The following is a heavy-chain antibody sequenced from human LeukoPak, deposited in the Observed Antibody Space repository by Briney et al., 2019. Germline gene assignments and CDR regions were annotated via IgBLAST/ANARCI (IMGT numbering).Heavy chain of an antibody. CDR3: AREILAAAGFDY. D-gene: IGHD6-13*01. Sequence: GGSLRLSCAASGFTFSSYSMNWVRQAPGKGLEWVSAISGSGGSTYYADSVKGRFTISRDNSKNTLYLQMNSLRAEDTAVYYCAREILAAAGFDYWGQGTLVTVSS. J-gene: IGHJ4*02. V-gene: IGHV3-23*01. CDR1: GFTFSSYS. CDR2: ISGSGGST.